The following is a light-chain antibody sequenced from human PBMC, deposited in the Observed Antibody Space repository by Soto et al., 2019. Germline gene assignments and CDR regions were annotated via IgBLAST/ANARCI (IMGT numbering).Light chain of an antibody. CDR1: QSISSC. V-gene: IGKV1-39*01. CDR3: QQSYSNPRT. CDR2: AAT. J-gene: IGKJ1*01. Sequence: QLTQSPSSLSASVGDRVTITCRASQSISSCLNWYQHKPGKAPNLLIYAATTLQSGVPSRFSGSGSGTDFTLTISSLQPEDFATYYCQQSYSNPRTFGQGTKVDIK.